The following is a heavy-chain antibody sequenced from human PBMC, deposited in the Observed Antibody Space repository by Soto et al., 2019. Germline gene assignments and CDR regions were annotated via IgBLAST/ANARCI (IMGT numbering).Heavy chain of an antibody. V-gene: IGHV4-31*03. CDR2: IYYSGST. D-gene: IGHD2-21*01. Sequence: TLSLTCTVSGGSISSGDYYWTWIRQLPGKGLEWIVYIYYSGSTYYNPSLKSRVTISVDTSKNQFSLKLSSVTAADTAVYYCARAPTGYSRYYFDYWGQGTLVTVSS. CDR3: ARAPTGYSRYYFDY. CDR1: GGSISSGDYY. J-gene: IGHJ4*02.